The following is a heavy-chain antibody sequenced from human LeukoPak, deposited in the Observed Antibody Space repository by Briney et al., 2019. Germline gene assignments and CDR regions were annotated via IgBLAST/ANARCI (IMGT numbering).Heavy chain of an antibody. CDR2: IYYSGST. J-gene: IGHJ4*02. D-gene: IGHD1-26*01. CDR1: GGSISSSSYY. CDR3: ARHSWELLSYYFDY. V-gene: IGHV4-39*01. Sequence: KPSETLSLTCTVSGGSISSSSYYWDWIRQPPGKGLEWIGSIYYSGSTYYNPSLKSRVTISVDTSKNQFSLKLSSVTAADTAVYYCARHSWELLSYYFDYWGQGTLVTVSS.